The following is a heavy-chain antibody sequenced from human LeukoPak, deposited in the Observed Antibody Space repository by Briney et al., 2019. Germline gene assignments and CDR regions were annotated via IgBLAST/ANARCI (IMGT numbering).Heavy chain of an antibody. CDR1: GFTFSSYW. CDR3: ARAPPKGDMSAMDV. Sequence: GGSLRLSCAASGFTFSSYWMSWVRQAPGKGLEWVANIKQDGSEKYYVDSVKGRFTISRDNAKNSLYLQMNSLRAEDTAVYYCARAPPKGDMSAMDVWGKGTTVTVSS. D-gene: IGHD2-15*01. J-gene: IGHJ6*04. V-gene: IGHV3-7*01. CDR2: IKQDGSEK.